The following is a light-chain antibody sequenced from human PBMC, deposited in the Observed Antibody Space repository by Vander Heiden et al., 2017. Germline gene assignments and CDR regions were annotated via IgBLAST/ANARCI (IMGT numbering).Light chain of an antibody. V-gene: IGKV1-33*01. CDR3: QQYDNLPRT. CDR2: DAS. Sequence: DIQITQSPSSLSASVGDRVIITCQASQDISNYLNWYQQKPGKAPKLLIYDASNLGAGVPSRFSGSGSGTDFTFTISSLQPEDIATYHCQQYDNLPRTFGQGTKVEIK. J-gene: IGKJ2*01. CDR1: QDISNY.